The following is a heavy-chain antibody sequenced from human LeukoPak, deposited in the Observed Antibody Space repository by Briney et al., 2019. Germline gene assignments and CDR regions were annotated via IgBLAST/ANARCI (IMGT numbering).Heavy chain of an antibody. V-gene: IGHV3-33*01. D-gene: IGHD2-15*01. J-gene: IGHJ4*02. CDR2: MWYDVSNK. CDR3: ARPFPNCSGGSCYFDN. CDR1: GFTLSNYG. Sequence: PGTSLRLSCAASGFTLSNYGMHWVGQAQGKGRQGGAVMWYDVSNKYYADSVKGRFTISGDNSKHTLYLQMNSLRAEDTAVYYCARPFPNCSGGSCYFDNWGQGTLVTVSS.